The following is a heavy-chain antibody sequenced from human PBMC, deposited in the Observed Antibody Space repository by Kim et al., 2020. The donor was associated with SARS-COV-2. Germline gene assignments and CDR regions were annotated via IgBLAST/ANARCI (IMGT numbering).Heavy chain of an antibody. J-gene: IGHJ5*02. Sequence: DSVKGRFTNSRDNDKNSLYLQMNSLRAEDTAVYYCARDSGITMVRGVADPWGQGTLVTVSS. CDR3: ARDSGITMVRGVADP. D-gene: IGHD3-10*01. V-gene: IGHV3-11*01.